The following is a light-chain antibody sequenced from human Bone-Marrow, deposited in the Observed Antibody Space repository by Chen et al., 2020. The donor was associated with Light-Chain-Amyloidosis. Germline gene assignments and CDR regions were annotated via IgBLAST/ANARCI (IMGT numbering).Light chain of an antibody. CDR3: QQYFGTPT. V-gene: IGKV4-1*01. J-gene: IGKJ2*01. CDR2: WSS. Sequence: DIVLTQSPDSLAASLGDRATVNCKSSRSVFLRYTSKNYLAWYQQKPGQPPKLLIYWSSIREAGVPDRFSGSGCGTDFTLNITSLQAEDAEGYYCQQYFGTPTCGQGTKLEIK. CDR1: RSVFLRYTSKNY.